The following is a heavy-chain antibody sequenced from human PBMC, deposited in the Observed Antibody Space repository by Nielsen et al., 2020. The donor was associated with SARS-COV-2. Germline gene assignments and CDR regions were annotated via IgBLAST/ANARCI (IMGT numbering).Heavy chain of an antibody. J-gene: IGHJ6*02. D-gene: IGHD2-2*01. Sequence: ASVKVSCKASGYTFTYYAIHWVRRAPGRGLEWMGWINPDNGDTKYSQNFQGRVTVTWDTSASTAYMELSSLRSEDTAVYYCARDRSITSRHYSYFYFMDVWGQGTTVTVSS. CDR3: ARDRSITSRHYSYFYFMDV. CDR2: INPDNGDT. V-gene: IGHV1-3*01. CDR1: GYTFTYYA.